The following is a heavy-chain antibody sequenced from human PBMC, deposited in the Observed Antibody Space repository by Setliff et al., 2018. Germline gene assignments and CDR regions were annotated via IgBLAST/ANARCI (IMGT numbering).Heavy chain of an antibody. D-gene: IGHD3-22*01. J-gene: IGHJ4*02. CDR3: ARRDSTGYYGYSFDS. CDR1: GDSISRSTYY. V-gene: IGHV4-39*01. Sequence: SETLSLTCTLSGDSISRSTYYWGWIRQSPGKGLDWIGTVDRSGNTFYNPSLNSRVTISVDTSKNQFSLKLTSVSAADTAVYSCARRDSTGYYGYSFDSWGQGTLVTVSS. CDR2: VDRSGNT.